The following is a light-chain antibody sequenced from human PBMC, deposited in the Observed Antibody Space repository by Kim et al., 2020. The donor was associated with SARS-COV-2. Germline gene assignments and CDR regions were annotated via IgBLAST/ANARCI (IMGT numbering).Light chain of an antibody. CDR3: QSYDKSNYI. V-gene: IGLV6-57*04. CDR1: SGSIASNY. J-gene: IGLJ1*01. Sequence: NFMLTQPHSVSESPEKTVTISCTRSSGSIASNYVQWYQQRPGSAPTTVIYEDIRRPSGVPDRFSGSIDSSSNSASLIIFGLKTEDEADYYCQSYDKSNYIFGTGTKVTVL. CDR2: EDI.